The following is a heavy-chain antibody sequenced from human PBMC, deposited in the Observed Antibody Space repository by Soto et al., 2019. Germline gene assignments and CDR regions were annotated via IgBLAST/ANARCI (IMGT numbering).Heavy chain of an antibody. D-gene: IGHD3-10*01. Sequence: GGSLRLSCAASGFTVSSNYMSWVRQAPGKGLEWVSVIYSGGSTYYADSVKGRFTISRDNSKNTLYLQMNSLRAEDTAVYYCARDYYPGDYYGMDVWGQGTTVTVSS. J-gene: IGHJ6*02. V-gene: IGHV3-66*01. CDR2: IYSGGST. CDR3: ARDYYPGDYYGMDV. CDR1: GFTVSSNY.